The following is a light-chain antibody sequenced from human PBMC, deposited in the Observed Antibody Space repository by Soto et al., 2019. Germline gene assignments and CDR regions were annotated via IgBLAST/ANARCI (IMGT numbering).Light chain of an antibody. Sequence: AIRMTQSPSSLSASTGDRVTITCRASQGISSYLSWYQQKPGKAPKLLICAASTLQSGVPSRFSGSGSGPDFTLTISSLQPEDFATYYCQQYYSFPTTFGQGTKVDIK. CDR2: AAS. J-gene: IGKJ1*01. CDR3: QQYYSFPTT. CDR1: QGISSY. V-gene: IGKV1-8*01.